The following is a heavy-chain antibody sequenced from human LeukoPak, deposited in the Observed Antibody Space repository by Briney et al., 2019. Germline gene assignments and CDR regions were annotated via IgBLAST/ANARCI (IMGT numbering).Heavy chain of an antibody. V-gene: IGHV4-39*01. CDR1: GDSISNHIYY. CDR2: VYYTGNA. D-gene: IGHD5/OR15-5a*01. J-gene: IGHJ3*02. Sequence: SETLSLTCAVSGDSISNHIYYWDWIRQTPGKGLEWIGAVYYTGNAYYNPSLKSRVTISVDTFDNRFSLHLSSVNAADTAIYYCARLRALSGHRGAFDIWGQGTLVTVSS. CDR3: ARLRALSGHRGAFDI.